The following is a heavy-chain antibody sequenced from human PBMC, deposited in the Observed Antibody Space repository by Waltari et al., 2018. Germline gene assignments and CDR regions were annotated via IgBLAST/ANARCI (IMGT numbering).Heavy chain of an antibody. CDR3: ARRARAGSGVYYFDS. V-gene: IGHV4-39*01. Sequence: QLQLQESGPGLVKPSETLSLTCTVSGGPISSSSHYWGWIRQPPGKGLEWIGGINYIGNPYNNPSLKSRVTISVDTSKNQFSLKMNSVTATDTAVYYCARRARAGSGVYYFDSWGQGTLVTVSS. J-gene: IGHJ4*02. CDR2: INYIGNP. CDR1: GGPISSSSHY. D-gene: IGHD3-3*01.